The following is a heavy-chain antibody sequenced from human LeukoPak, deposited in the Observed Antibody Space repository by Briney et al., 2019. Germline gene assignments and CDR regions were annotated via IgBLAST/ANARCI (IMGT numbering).Heavy chain of an antibody. CDR3: ARDGSSGYLTSYYFDY. D-gene: IGHD3-22*01. J-gene: IGHJ4*02. Sequence: SETLSLTCAVYGGSFSGYYWSWIRQPRGKGLEWIGEINHSGSTNYNPSLKSRVTISVDTSKNQFSLKLSSVTAADTAVYYCARDGSSGYLTSYYFDYWGQGTLVTVSS. CDR2: INHSGST. V-gene: IGHV4-34*01. CDR1: GGSFSGYY.